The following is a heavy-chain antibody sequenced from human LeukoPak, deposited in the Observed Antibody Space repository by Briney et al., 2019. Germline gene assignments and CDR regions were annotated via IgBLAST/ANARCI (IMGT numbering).Heavy chain of an antibody. V-gene: IGHV3-23*01. CDR3: AKDCTSTNCYVDY. D-gene: IGHD2-2*01. J-gene: IGHJ4*02. Sequence: GGSLSLSCAASGFTFGSYAMSWVRQAPGKGLEWVSAISGSGGSTYYADSVKGRFTISRDNSKNTLYLQMNSLRAEDTALYYCAKDCTSTNCYVDYWGQGTLVTVSS. CDR1: GFTFGSYA. CDR2: ISGSGGST.